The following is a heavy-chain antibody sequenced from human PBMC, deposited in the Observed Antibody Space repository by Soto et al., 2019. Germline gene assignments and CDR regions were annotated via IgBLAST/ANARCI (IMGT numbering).Heavy chain of an antibody. J-gene: IGHJ4*02. CDR1: AGSSSGYY. CDR2: IYNIGST. CDR3: ARHVNLPLAGTGFDS. Sequence: PSERLSLTCTAGAGSSSGYYSSWLRQPPGKGLAWIGYIYNIGSTNYTTSLRSRVTMSIDTSQEQFSLKLSSVTATDTAVYYCARHVNLPLAGTGFDSRGLGTLVS. D-gene: IGHD6-19*01. V-gene: IGHV4-59*08.